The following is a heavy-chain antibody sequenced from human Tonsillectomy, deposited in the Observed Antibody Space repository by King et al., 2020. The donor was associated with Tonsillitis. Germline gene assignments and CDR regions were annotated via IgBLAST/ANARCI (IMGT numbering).Heavy chain of an antibody. V-gene: IGHV1-2*02. CDR1: GYTFTGYY. CDR2: INPNSGGT. Sequence: QLVESGAEVKKPGASVKVSCRASGYTFTGYYMHWVRQAPGQGLEWMGWINPNSGGTNYAQKFQGRVTMTRDTSISTAYMELSRLRSDDTAVYYCARDRPPYSSSVDYWGQGTLVTVSS. CDR3: ARDRPPYSSSVDY. D-gene: IGHD6-6*01. J-gene: IGHJ4*02.